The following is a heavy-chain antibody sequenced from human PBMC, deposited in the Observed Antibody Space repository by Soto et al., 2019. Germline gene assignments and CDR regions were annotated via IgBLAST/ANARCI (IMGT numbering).Heavy chain of an antibody. Sequence: GGSLRLSCAASGFSVNSDYMSWVRQAPGKGLEWVSLIYPGGTTYYADSVKGRFTISKDSSKNTLYLQMNNLRAEDTAIFYCARGFNYGYIDSWGQGALVTSPQ. D-gene: IGHD3-10*01. CDR1: GFSVNSDY. J-gene: IGHJ4*02. V-gene: IGHV3-53*01. CDR2: IYPGGTT. CDR3: ARGFNYGYIDS.